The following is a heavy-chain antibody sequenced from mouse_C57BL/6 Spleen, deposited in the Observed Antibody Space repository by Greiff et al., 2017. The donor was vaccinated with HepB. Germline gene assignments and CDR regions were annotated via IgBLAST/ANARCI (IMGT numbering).Heavy chain of an antibody. Sequence: QVQLQQPGAELVKPGASVKMSCKASGYTFTSYWITWVKQRPGQGLEWIGDIYPGSGSTNYNEKFKSKATLTVDTSSSTAYMQLSSLTSEDSAVYYCARSATTVPYFDYWGQGTTLTVSS. J-gene: IGHJ2*01. CDR1: GYTFTSYW. CDR3: ARSATTVPYFDY. V-gene: IGHV1-55*01. CDR2: IYPGSGST. D-gene: IGHD1-1*01.